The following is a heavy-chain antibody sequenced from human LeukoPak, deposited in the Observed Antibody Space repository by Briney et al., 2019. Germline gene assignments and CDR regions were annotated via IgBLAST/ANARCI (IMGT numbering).Heavy chain of an antibody. CDR3: ARGRVGTTVRSGYYYYGMDA. Sequence: PSETLSLTCAVYGGSFSGYYWTWIRQPPGKGLEWIGEINHSGSTNYNPSLKSRVTISVDTSKNQFSLKLSSVTAADTAVYYCARGRVGTTVRSGYYYYGMDAWGQGTTVTVSS. V-gene: IGHV4-34*01. D-gene: IGHD1-26*01. CDR2: INHSGST. J-gene: IGHJ6*02. CDR1: GGSFSGYY.